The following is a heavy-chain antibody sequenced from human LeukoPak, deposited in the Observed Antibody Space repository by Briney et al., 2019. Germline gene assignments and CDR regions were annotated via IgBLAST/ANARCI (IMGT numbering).Heavy chain of an antibody. J-gene: IGHJ6*03. CDR3: AKDQIAVADVYYMDV. Sequence: GGSLRLSCAASGFTFSSYGMHWVRQAPGKGLEWVAYIRYDESNKNYAASVKGRFTISRDNSKKMLYLQMNSLRAEDTAVYYWAKDQIAVADVYYMDVWGKGTTVTVSS. CDR1: GFTFSSYG. D-gene: IGHD6-19*01. CDR2: IRYDESNK. V-gene: IGHV3-30*02.